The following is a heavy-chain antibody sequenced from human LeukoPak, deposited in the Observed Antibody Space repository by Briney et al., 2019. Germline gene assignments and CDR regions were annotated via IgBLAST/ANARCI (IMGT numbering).Heavy chain of an antibody. CDR3: TTAQWLGAH. D-gene: IGHD6-19*01. Sequence: PGGSLRLSCAASGFTLTNAWMHWVRQAPGKGLERVGSIKSKTDGGTTDCAAPVKGRFAISRDDSNNTLSLQMNSLKTEDTAVYYCTTAQWLGAHWGQGTLVTVSS. V-gene: IGHV3-15*01. CDR2: IKSKTDGGTT. J-gene: IGHJ4*02. CDR1: GFTLTNAW.